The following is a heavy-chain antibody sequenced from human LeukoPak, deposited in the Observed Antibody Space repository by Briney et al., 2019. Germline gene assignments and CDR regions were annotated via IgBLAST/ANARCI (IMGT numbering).Heavy chain of an antibody. CDR3: ARGSDILTGPSFDY. J-gene: IGHJ4*02. Sequence: SETLSLTCTVSGGSISSGGYYWSWIRQHPGKGLEWIGYIYYSGSTYYNPSLKSRVTISVDTSKNQFSLKLSSVTAADTAVYYCARGSDILTGPSFDYWGQGTLVTVSS. D-gene: IGHD3-9*01. CDR2: IYYSGST. V-gene: IGHV4-31*03. CDR1: GGSISSGGYY.